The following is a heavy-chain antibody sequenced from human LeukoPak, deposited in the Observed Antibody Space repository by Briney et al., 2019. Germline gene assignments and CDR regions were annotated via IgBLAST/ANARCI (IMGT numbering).Heavy chain of an antibody. J-gene: IGHJ4*02. CDR2: VHHSGST. CDR1: VGSISRHY. CDR3: ARPKAAGAFDY. Sequence: PSETLSLTCSVSVGSISRHYWTWIRQPPGKGLEWIGFVHHSGSTNYNPSLKSRVTTSLDTSKNQISLHLRSVTAADTAVYYCARPKAAGAFDYWGQGIRVIVSS. V-gene: IGHV4-59*11. D-gene: IGHD6-13*01.